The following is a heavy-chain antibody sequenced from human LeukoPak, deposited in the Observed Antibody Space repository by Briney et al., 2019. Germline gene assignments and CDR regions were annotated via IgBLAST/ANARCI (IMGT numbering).Heavy chain of an antibody. J-gene: IGHJ3*02. V-gene: IGHV1-69*06. D-gene: IGHD6-19*01. Sequence: ASVKVSCKASGCTFSSYAISWVRQAPGQGLEWMGGIIPIFGTANYAQKFQGRVTITADKSTSTAYMELSSLRSEDTAVYYCARERPHPTPLKPVIAVAGNQSPDAFDIWGQGTMVTVSS. CDR3: ARERPHPTPLKPVIAVAGNQSPDAFDI. CDR2: IIPIFGTA. CDR1: GCTFSSYA.